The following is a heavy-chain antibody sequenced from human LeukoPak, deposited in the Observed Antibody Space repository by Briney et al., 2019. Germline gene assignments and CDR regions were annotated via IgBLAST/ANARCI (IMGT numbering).Heavy chain of an antibody. CDR1: GYTFTSYD. J-gene: IGHJ5*02. Sequence: GASVKVSCKASGYTFTSYDINWVQQATGQGLEWMGWMNPNSGNTGYAQKFQGRVTMTRNTSITTAYMELSSLRSEDTAVYYCAREDVVRGALRFDPWGQGTLVTVSS. D-gene: IGHD3-10*01. V-gene: IGHV1-8*01. CDR3: AREDVVRGALRFDP. CDR2: MNPNSGNT.